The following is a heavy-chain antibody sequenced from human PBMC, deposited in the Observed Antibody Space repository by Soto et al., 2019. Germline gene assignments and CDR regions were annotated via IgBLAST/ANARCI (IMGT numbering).Heavy chain of an antibody. D-gene: IGHD2-2*01. CDR1: GGTFSSYT. J-gene: IGHJ5*02. Sequence: QVQLVQSGAEVKKPGSSVKVSCKASGGTFSSYTISWVRQAPGQGLEWMGRIIPILGIANYAQKFQGRVTITADKATSTGYMELSSLRSEDTAVYYCARSVVPAAMVWFDPWGQGTLVTVSS. CDR2: IIPILGIA. CDR3: ARSVVPAAMVWFDP. V-gene: IGHV1-69*02.